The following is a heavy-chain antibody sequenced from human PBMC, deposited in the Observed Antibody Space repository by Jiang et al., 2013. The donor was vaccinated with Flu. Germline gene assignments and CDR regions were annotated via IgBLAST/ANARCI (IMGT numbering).Heavy chain of an antibody. CDR2: ISYDGSNK. CDR1: GFTSVVMA. D-gene: IGHD3-22*01. J-gene: IGHJ6*02. CDR3: AKDRRDYGSTVPGHIFYYYYGMDV. V-gene: IGHV3-30*18. Sequence: SCAASGFTSVVMACTGSARLQARGVEWVAVISYDGSNKYYADSLKGRFTISRDKSKNTVYLQMSSLRSADTAVYYCAKDRRDYGSTVPGHIFYYYYGMDVWGQGTTVTVSS.